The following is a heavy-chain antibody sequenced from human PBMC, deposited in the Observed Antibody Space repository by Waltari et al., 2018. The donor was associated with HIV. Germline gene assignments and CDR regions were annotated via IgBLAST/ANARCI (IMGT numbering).Heavy chain of an antibody. CDR3: AGSHSSGWYVWFDP. CDR1: GYTFTDYY. V-gene: IGHV1-2*02. Sequence: QVQLVQSGAEVKKPGASVKVSCKASGYTFTDYYLHWVRQAPGQGLEWMGGNNPKSGGTKYAQKFQGRVTMTTDTSISTAYMEVRMLISDDTAVYFCAGSHSSGWYVWFDPWGQGTLVTVS. CDR2: NNPKSGGT. D-gene: IGHD6-19*01. J-gene: IGHJ5*02.